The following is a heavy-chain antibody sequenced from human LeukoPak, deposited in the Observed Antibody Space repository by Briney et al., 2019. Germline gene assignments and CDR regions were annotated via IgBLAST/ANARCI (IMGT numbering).Heavy chain of an antibody. J-gene: IGHJ4*02. D-gene: IGHD5-18*01. V-gene: IGHV3-23*01. CDR2: LSASSSNT. CDR1: GFTFSTYA. CDR3: AQISVDTSRGRWSDFDS. Sequence: GGSLRLSCAASGFTFSTYAMTWLRQAPGKGLEWVSALSASSSNTYYADSVKGRFTISRDNSKNMLYLQMNSLRAEDTAVYYCAQISVDTSRGRWSDFDSWGQGILVTVSS.